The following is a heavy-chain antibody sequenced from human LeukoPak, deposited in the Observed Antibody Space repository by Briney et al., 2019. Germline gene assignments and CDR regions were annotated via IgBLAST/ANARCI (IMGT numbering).Heavy chain of an antibody. Sequence: SETLSLICTVSGGSVSSGSYYWSWIRQPPGKGLEWIGYIYYSGSTNYNPSLKSRVTISVDTSKNQFSLKLSSVTAADTAVYYCARRRRIPRGHLDYWGQGTLVTVSS. CDR2: IYYSGST. CDR1: GGSVSSGSYY. CDR3: ARRRRIPRGHLDY. J-gene: IGHJ4*02. D-gene: IGHD5-18*01. V-gene: IGHV4-61*01.